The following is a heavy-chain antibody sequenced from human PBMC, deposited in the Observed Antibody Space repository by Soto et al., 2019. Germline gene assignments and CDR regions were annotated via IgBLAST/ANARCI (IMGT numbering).Heavy chain of an antibody. CDR3: ARVFTYYDFWSGYFTENYFDY. Sequence: GGSLRLSCAASGVTFSSYWMSWVRQATGKGLEWVANIKQDGSEKYYVDSVKGRFTISRDNAKNSLYLQMNSLRAEDTAVYYCARVFTYYDFWSGYFTENYFDYWGQGTLVTVSS. D-gene: IGHD3-3*01. CDR1: GVTFSSYW. J-gene: IGHJ4*02. CDR2: IKQDGSEK. V-gene: IGHV3-7*04.